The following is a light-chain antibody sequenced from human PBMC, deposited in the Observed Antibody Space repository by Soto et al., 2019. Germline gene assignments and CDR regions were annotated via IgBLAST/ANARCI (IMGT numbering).Light chain of an antibody. CDR2: TNN. CDR1: SSNIGGNT. J-gene: IGLJ1*01. V-gene: IGLV1-44*01. CDR3: AAWDDSLNGHV. Sequence: QSVLTQPPSASGTPGQRVTISCSGSSSNIGGNTVSWYQQFPGTAPKLLFYTNNQRPSGVPDRFSGSKSDTSASLAISALQSEDEAHYYCAAWDDSLNGHVFGTGTKVTVL.